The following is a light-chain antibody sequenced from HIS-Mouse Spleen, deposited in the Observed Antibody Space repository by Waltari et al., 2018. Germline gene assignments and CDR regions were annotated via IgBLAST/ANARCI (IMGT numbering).Light chain of an antibody. CDR3: QSADSSSTYV. J-gene: IGLJ1*01. Sequence: SYELTQPPSVSVSPGQTARITCPGDALPNQYAYWYQQKPGQAPVLVKYKDSERPSGSAERFSGTSSGTTVTLTISGVQAEDEAYYYCQSADSSSTYVFGAGTKVTVL. V-gene: IGLV3-25*03. CDR1: ALPNQY. CDR2: KDS.